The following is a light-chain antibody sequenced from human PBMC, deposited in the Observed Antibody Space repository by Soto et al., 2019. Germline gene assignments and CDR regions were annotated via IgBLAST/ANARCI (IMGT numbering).Light chain of an antibody. CDR1: QSVSSS. Sequence: DIVLTQSPGTLSLSPGERATLFCRASQSVSSSYLAWYQQKPGKAPKLLIYDASSLESGVPSRFSGSGSGTEFTLTISSLQPDDFATYYCQQYNSYFGGGTKVDI. CDR3: QQYNSY. J-gene: IGKJ4*01. CDR2: DAS. V-gene: IGKV1-5*02.